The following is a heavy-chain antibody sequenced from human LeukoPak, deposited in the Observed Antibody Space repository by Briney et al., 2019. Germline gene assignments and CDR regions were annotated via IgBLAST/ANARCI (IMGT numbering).Heavy chain of an antibody. V-gene: IGHV4-31*03. J-gene: IGHJ5*02. D-gene: IGHD3-10*01. CDR1: GASISSGAYY. CDR2: IYDSGST. CDR3: ARDRVAGWFDP. Sequence: PSQTLSLTCTVSGASISSGAYYWSWIRQHPGKGLEWIGYIYDSGSTYYNPSLESRVTISVDTSKNLFSLRLNSVTAADTAVYYCARDRVAGWFDPWGQGTLVTVSS.